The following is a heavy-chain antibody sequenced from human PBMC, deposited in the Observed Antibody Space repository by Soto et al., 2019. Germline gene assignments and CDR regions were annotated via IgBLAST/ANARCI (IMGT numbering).Heavy chain of an antibody. V-gene: IGHV4-39*01. CDR2: IYYSGST. J-gene: IGHJ5*02. Sequence: SETLSLTCTVSGGSISSSTYYWGWIRQPPGKGLEWIGSIYYSGSTYYTPSLWSRVTMSVDTSKNQFSLNLNSVTAADTAVYYCGRLQYSSLNWFDPWGQGTLVTVSS. CDR1: GGSISSSTYY. CDR3: GRLQYSSLNWFDP. D-gene: IGHD6-6*01.